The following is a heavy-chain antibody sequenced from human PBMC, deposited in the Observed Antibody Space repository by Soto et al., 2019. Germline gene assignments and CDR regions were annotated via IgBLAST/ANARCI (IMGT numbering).Heavy chain of an antibody. CDR1: GYTFTSYG. V-gene: IGHV1-18*01. CDR2: FNAEDGKT. J-gene: IGHJ3*02. CDR3: ATNAVAAPGAFDI. D-gene: IGHD6-19*01. Sequence: GASVKVSCKASGYTFTSYGISWVRQAPGQGLEWMGWFNAEDGKTNYAQKFQGRVTMTEDTSTDTAYMELSSLRSEDTAVYYCATNAVAAPGAFDIWGQGTMVTVSS.